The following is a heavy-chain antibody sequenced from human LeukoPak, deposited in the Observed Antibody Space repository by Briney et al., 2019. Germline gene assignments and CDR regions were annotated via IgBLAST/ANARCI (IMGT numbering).Heavy chain of an antibody. CDR2: IIPIFGTA. J-gene: IGHJ4*02. V-gene: IGHV1-69*06. D-gene: IGHD2-15*01. CDR1: GGTFSSYA. Sequence: SVKVSCKASGGTFSSYAISWVRQAPGQGLEWIGGIIPIFGTANYAQKFQGRVTITADKSTSTAYMELSSLRSEDTAVYYCARGICSGGSCYSIGTYFDYWGQGTLVTVSS. CDR3: ARGICSGGSCYSIGTYFDY.